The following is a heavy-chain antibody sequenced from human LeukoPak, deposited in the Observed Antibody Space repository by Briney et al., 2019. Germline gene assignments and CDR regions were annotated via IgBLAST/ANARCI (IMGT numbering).Heavy chain of an antibody. CDR3: ATEDTALSIY. Sequence: PGGSLRLSCAASGFTFSSYAMHWVRQAPGKGLEWVAVISYDGSNKYYADSVKGRFTISRDNSKNTLYLQMNSLRAEDTAVYYCATEDTALSIYWGQGTLVTVSS. J-gene: IGHJ4*02. CDR2: ISYDGSNK. CDR1: GFTFSSYA. D-gene: IGHD5-18*01. V-gene: IGHV3-30*04.